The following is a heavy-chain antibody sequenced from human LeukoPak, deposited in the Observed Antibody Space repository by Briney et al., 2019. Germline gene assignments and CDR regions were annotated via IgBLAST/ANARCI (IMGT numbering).Heavy chain of an antibody. CDR1: GFTFSSYA. Sequence: PGGSLGLSCAASGFTFSSYAMSWVRQAPGKGLEWVSAISGSGGSTYYADSVKGRFTISRDNSKNTLYLQMNSLRAEDTAVYYCAKGYGPRYSGYDFTDYWGQGTLVTVSS. J-gene: IGHJ4*02. CDR3: AKGYGPRYSGYDFTDY. V-gene: IGHV3-23*01. D-gene: IGHD5-12*01. CDR2: ISGSGGST.